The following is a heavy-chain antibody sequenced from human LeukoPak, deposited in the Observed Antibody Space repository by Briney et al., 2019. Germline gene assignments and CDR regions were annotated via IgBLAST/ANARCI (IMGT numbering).Heavy chain of an antibody. CDR3: ARRRWATVTIFDY. J-gene: IGHJ4*02. D-gene: IGHD4-17*01. Sequence: SETLSLTCAVYGGSFSGYYWSWIRQPPGKGLEWIGEINHSGSANYNPSLKSRVTISVDTSKNQFSLKLSSVTAADTAVYYCARRRWATVTIFDYWGQGTLVTVSS. CDR2: INHSGSA. CDR1: GGSFSGYY. V-gene: IGHV4-34*01.